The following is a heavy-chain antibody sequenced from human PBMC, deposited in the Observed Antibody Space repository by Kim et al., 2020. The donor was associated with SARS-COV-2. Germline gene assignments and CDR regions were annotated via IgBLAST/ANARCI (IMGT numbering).Heavy chain of an antibody. CDR2: IYYSGST. Sequence: SETLSLTCTVSGGSISSSSYYWGWIRQPPGKGLEWIGSIYYSGSTYYNPSLKSRVTISVDTSKNQFSLKLSSVTAADTAVYYCARHGPGGSYYIGYYYYYYYMDVWGKGTTVTVSS. CDR3: ARHGPGGSYYIGYYYYYYYMDV. CDR1: GGSISSSSYY. V-gene: IGHV4-39*01. J-gene: IGHJ6*03. D-gene: IGHD3-10*01.